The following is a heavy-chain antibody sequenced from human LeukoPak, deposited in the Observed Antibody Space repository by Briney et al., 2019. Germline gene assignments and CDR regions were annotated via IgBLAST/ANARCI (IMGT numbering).Heavy chain of an antibody. CDR2: INHSGNT. Sequence: PSETLSLTCAVYGGSFSSYYWSRIRQPPGEGLEWIGEINHSGNTYYNPTLKSRVTISVDTSKNQFSLELNSVTAADTAVYYCASKYNFGENWGQGTLVTVSS. V-gene: IGHV4-34*01. CDR1: GGSFSSYY. J-gene: IGHJ4*02. D-gene: IGHD1-1*01. CDR3: ASKYNFGEN.